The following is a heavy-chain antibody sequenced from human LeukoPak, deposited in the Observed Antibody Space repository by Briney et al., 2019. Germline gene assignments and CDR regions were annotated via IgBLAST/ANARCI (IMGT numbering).Heavy chain of an antibody. CDR3: AKRGYDSSGYIAFDY. V-gene: IGHV3-23*01. Sequence: AGSLRLSCAASGFTLSSYAMSWVRQAPGKGLEWVSAISGSGGSTYYADSVKGRFTISRDNSKNTLYLQMNSLRAEDTAVYYCAKRGYDSSGYIAFDYWGQGTLVTVSS. CDR1: GFTLSSYA. CDR2: ISGSGGST. D-gene: IGHD3-22*01. J-gene: IGHJ4*02.